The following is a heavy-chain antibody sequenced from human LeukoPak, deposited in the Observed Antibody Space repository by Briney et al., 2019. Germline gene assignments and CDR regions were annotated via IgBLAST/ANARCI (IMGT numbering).Heavy chain of an antibody. V-gene: IGHV4-39*01. CDR3: ARSLRGGYYFTGDY. D-gene: IGHD3-22*01. Sequence: PSETLSLTCTVSGGSIRSSSDYWGWIRQPPGKGLEWIGSIYLSGRTYHNPSLKSRVTISVDTSKNQFSLRLNSVTAADTAVYYCARSLRGGYYFTGDYWGQGTLVTVSS. CDR1: GGSIRSSSDY. J-gene: IGHJ4*02. CDR2: IYLSGRT.